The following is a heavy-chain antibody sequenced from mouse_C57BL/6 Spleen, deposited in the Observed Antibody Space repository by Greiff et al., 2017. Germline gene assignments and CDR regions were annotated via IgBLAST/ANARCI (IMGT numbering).Heavy chain of an antibody. Sequence: QVQLQQPGAELVKPGASVKVSCKASGYTFTSYWMHWVKQRPGQGLEWIGRIHPSDSDTNYNQKFKGKATLPVDKSSSTAYMQLSSLTSEDSAVYYCAAGTGTGGFFDYWGQGTTLTVSS. CDR1: GYTFTSYW. CDR2: IHPSDSDT. D-gene: IGHD4-1*01. CDR3: AAGTGTGGFFDY. J-gene: IGHJ2*01. V-gene: IGHV1-74*01.